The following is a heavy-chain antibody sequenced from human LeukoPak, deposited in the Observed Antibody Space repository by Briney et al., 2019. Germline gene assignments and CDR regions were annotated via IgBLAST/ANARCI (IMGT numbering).Heavy chain of an antibody. CDR3: AKDLYSGWNTNYYYYYMDV. CDR2: ISGNGVST. Sequence: GGSLRLSCAASGFTFSSYAMTWVRQAPGRGLEWVSAISGNGVSTYYADSVKGRFTISRDYSENTLYLQMNSPRAEDTAVYYCAKDLYSGWNTNYYYYYMDVWGKGTTVTVSS. D-gene: IGHD6-19*01. V-gene: IGHV3-23*01. J-gene: IGHJ6*03. CDR1: GFTFSSYA.